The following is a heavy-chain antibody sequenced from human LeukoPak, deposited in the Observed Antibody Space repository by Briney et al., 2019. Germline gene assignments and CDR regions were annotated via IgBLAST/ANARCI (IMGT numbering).Heavy chain of an antibody. CDR2: SDFSYKWYN. J-gene: IGHJ3*02. CDR3: ARGAVAVRNAFDI. D-gene: IGHD6-19*01. CDR1: GVSVSSNSAA. V-gene: IGHV6-1*01. Sequence: QTLSLTCALSGVSVSSNSAAWNWIRPSPSRGLEWLGRSDFSYKWYNGYAVSVKSRITINPDTSKNQFSLQLNSVTPEDTALYYCARGAVAVRNAFDIRGQGTMVTVSS.